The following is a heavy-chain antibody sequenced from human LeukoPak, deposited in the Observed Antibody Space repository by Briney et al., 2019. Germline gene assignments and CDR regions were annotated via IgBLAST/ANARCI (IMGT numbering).Heavy chain of an antibody. V-gene: IGHV3-74*01. Sequence: HPGGSLRLSCAASGFTFSTHWMHWVRQAPGKGLVWVSRIDNDGTSTTYADSVKGRFTISRDNAKNTVFLQMNSLRAEDTAVYYCARSSYSSSSSVWGQGTMVTVSS. J-gene: IGHJ3*01. CDR3: ARSSYSSSSSV. CDR2: IDNDGTST. CDR1: GFTFSTHW. D-gene: IGHD6-6*01.